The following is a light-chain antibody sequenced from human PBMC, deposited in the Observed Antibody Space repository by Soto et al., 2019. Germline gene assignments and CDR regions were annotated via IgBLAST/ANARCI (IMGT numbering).Light chain of an antibody. CDR3: HQYGTAPLT. J-gene: IGKJ3*01. Sequence: EVVLTKSPGTLSLSPGERATLSCRARQSVAATYLASYQQKRGQAPRLLIYGASSRATGIPDRFSGSGSGTDFTVTISRLEPEDFSVYYCHQYGTAPLTFGPGTKVDIK. CDR2: GAS. CDR1: QSVAATY. V-gene: IGKV3-20*01.